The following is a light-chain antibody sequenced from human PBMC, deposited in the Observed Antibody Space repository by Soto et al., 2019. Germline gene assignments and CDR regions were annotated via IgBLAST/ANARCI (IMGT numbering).Light chain of an antibody. CDR1: QSISSW. CDR3: QQYNSYPLT. V-gene: IGKV1-5*03. CDR2: KAS. Sequence: DIQMTQSPSTLSASVGDRVTITCRASQSISSWLAWYQQKPGKAPSLLIYKASSLESGVPSRFSGSGSGTEFTLTISSLQPDDFETYYCQQYNSYPLTFGGGTKVEIK. J-gene: IGKJ4*01.